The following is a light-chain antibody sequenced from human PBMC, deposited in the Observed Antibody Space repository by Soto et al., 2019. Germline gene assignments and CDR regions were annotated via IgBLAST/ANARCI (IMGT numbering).Light chain of an antibody. CDR3: NSYTSSSTLV. V-gene: IGLV2-14*01. Sequence: QSALTQPASVSGSPGQSITISCTGTSSDVGNYNYVSWYQQYPGKAPKLIIFDVNNRPSGVSNRFSGSKSGNTASLTISGLQAEDEADYYCNSYTSSSTLVFGGGTKVTAL. CDR1: SSDVGNYNY. CDR2: DVN. J-gene: IGLJ2*01.